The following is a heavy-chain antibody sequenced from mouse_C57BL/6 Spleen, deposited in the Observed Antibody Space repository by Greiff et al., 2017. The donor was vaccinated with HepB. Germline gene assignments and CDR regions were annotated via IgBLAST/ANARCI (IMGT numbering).Heavy chain of an antibody. V-gene: IGHV1-85*01. CDR1: GYTFTSYD. CDR3: ASPYYYGSRGLAY. D-gene: IGHD1-1*01. Sequence: QLQQSGPELVKPGASVQLSCKASGYTFTSYDINWVKQRPGQGLEWIGWIYPRDGSTKYNEKFKGKATLTVDTSSSTAYMELHSLTSEDSAVYFCASPYYYGSRGLAYWGQGTLVTVSA. CDR2: IYPRDGST. J-gene: IGHJ3*01.